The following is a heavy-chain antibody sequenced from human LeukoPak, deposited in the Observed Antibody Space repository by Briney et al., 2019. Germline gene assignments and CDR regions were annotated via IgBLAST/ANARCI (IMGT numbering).Heavy chain of an antibody. CDR3: AKERIPGIAAPFDY. Sequence: GGSLRLSCAASGFSFSSYGMHWVRQAPGKGLEWVSGISTSGDTTYYADSVKGRFTISRDNSKNTLFLQMNSLRAEDTAVYYCAKERIPGIAAPFDYWGQGTLVTVSS. J-gene: IGHJ4*02. V-gene: IGHV3-23*01. CDR2: ISTSGDTT. CDR1: GFSFSSYG. D-gene: IGHD6-13*01.